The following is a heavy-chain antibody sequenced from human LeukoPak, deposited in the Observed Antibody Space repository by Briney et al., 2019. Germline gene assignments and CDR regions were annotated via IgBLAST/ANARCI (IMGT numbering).Heavy chain of an antibody. CDR3: ARAHYYGSGSYYRLDY. D-gene: IGHD3-10*01. V-gene: IGHV4-34*01. J-gene: IGHJ4*02. CDR2: INHSGST. CDR1: GGSFSGYY. Sequence: SETLSLTCAVYGGSFSGYYWSWIRQPPGKGLEWIGEINHSGSTNYNPSLKSRVTISVGTSKNQFSLKLSSVTAADTAVYYCARAHYYGSGSYYRLDYWGQGTLVTVSS.